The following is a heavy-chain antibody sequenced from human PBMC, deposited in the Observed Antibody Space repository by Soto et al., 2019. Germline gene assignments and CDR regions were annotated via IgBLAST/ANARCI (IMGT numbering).Heavy chain of an antibody. CDR1: RGSISSGGYF. J-gene: IGHJ6*02. CDR3: ARGDAGYYGMDV. Sequence: QLQLQESGSGLVKPSQTLSLTCAVSRGSISSGGYFWSWIRQPPGKGLEYIGYIYHSGSTYYSPSLKSRVTISVDRSKNHFSLNLSSVTAADTAVYYRARGDAGYYGMDVWGQGTAVTVSS. CDR2: IYHSGST. V-gene: IGHV4-30-2*01.